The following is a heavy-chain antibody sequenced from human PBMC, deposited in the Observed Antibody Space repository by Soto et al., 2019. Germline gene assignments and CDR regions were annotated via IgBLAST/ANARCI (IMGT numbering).Heavy chain of an antibody. D-gene: IGHD2-21*02. CDR3: ARDLWGYCGTDCYPLDV. CDR1: GGSISSYY. Sequence: PSETLSLTCTVSGGSISSYYWSWIRQPPGKGLEWIGYIYYSGSTNYNPSLKSRVTISVDTSKNQFSLKLSSATAADTAVYYCARDLWGYCGTDCYPLDVWGQGTTVTVSS. CDR2: IYYSGST. J-gene: IGHJ6*02. V-gene: IGHV4-59*01.